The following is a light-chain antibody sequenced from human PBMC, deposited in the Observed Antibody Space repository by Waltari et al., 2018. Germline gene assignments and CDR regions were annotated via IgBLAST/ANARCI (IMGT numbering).Light chain of an antibody. CDR3: QQTYSVPLT. Sequence: DIQVTQSPSSLSASVGDRFIITCRTSQTITHYLNWYQQNPGKAPQLLIYAASNLQSGVPSRFSGSGSGTDFTLTISSLQPDDFATYFCQQTYSVPLTFGGGTRVEIK. CDR2: AAS. CDR1: QTITHY. V-gene: IGKV1-39*01. J-gene: IGKJ4*01.